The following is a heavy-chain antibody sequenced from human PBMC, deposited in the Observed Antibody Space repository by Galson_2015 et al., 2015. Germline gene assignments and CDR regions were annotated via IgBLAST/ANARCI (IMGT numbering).Heavy chain of an antibody. Sequence: SVKVSCKASGYTFIGYYIHWVRQAPGQGLEWMGRINPNSGGTNYAQKFQGRVTMTRDTSISTAYMELSRLSSDDTAVYYCARVTGHTSGRDAFDVWGQGAVLTVSS. J-gene: IGHJ3*01. CDR3: ARVTGHTSGRDAFDV. CDR1: GYTFIGYY. CDR2: INPNSGGT. D-gene: IGHD6-19*01. V-gene: IGHV1-2*06.